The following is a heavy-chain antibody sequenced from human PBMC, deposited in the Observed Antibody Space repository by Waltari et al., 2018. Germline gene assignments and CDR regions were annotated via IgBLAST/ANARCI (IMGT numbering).Heavy chain of an antibody. D-gene: IGHD6-13*01. CDR1: GGSFSGYY. CDR3: ARASGASSWYGWFDP. V-gene: IGHV4-34*01. Sequence: QVQLQQWGAGLLKPSETLSLTCAVYGGSFSGYYWSWIRQPPGKGLECIGEINHMGSPNSTPSLTSRVTISLDTSKNQFSLKLSSVSAADTAVYYCARASGASSWYGWFDPWGQGTLVTVSS. CDR2: INHMGSP. J-gene: IGHJ5*02.